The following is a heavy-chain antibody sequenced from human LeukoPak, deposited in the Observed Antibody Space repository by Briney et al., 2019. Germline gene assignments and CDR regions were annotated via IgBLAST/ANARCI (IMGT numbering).Heavy chain of an antibody. V-gene: IGHV3-20*04. CDR2: INWNGAST. CDR1: GFTFSSYA. CDR3: AGGDRNGWYFDY. J-gene: IGHJ4*02. Sequence: GGSLRLSCAASGFTFSSYAMSWVRQAPGKGLEWVSGINWNGASTGYGDSVKGRFTISRDNAKNSLYLQMNSLRAEDTALYYCAGGDRNGWYFDYWGQGILVTVSS. D-gene: IGHD6-19*01.